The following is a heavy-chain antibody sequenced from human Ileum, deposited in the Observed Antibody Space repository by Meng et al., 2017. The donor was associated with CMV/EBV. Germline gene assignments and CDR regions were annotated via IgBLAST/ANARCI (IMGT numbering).Heavy chain of an antibody. V-gene: IGHV3-30-3*01. CDR1: GFTFSNYA. J-gene: IGHJ4*02. D-gene: IGHD1-1*01. CDR3: ARNKTSFDY. CDR2: ISYDGSNE. Sequence: LSGAASGFTFSNYAMHWVRQAPGKGLEWVAVISYDGSNEYYADSAKGRFTISRDNSKNTLYLQMNSLRAEDTAVFYCARNKTSFDYWGQGTLVTVSS.